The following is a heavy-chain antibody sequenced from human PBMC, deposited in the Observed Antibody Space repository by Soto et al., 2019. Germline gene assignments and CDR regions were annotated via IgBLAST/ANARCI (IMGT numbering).Heavy chain of an antibody. CDR2: IYYSVST. Sequence: SETLSLTCTVSGGSISSSSWYWGWIRQPPGKGLEWIGSIYYSVSTYYNPSLKSRVTISVDTSKNQFSLKLSSVTAADTAVYYCARLRQWLDYWGQGTLVTVSS. V-gene: IGHV4-39*01. CDR1: GGSISSSSWY. J-gene: IGHJ4*02. D-gene: IGHD6-19*01. CDR3: ARLRQWLDY.